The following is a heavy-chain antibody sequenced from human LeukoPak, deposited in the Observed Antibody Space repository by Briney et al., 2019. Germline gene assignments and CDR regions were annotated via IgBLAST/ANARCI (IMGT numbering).Heavy chain of an antibody. CDR3: ARLRAYYYDSSGYYNFDF. CDR2: IAYSGRT. V-gene: IGHV4-39*01. CDR1: GGSTSSSSFY. D-gene: IGHD3-22*01. J-gene: IGHJ4*02. Sequence: SETLSLTCTVSGGSTSSSSFYWGWIRQPPGKGLECIGIIAYSGRTYYNPSLQSRVTISVDTSKNQFSLRLSSVTAADTAVYYCARLRAYYYDSSGYYNFDFWGQGTLVTPSA.